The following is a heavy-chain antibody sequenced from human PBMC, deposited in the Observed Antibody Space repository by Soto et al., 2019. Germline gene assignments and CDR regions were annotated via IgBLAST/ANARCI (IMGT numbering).Heavy chain of an antibody. V-gene: IGHV4-34*01. D-gene: IGHD1-26*01. CDR3: ARGLGRAGARGQNFDY. Sequence: SETLSLTCAVYGGSFSGYYWSWIRQPPGKGLEWIGEINHSGSTNYNPSLKSRVTISVDTSKNQFSLKLSSVTAADTAVYYCARGLGRAGARGQNFDYWGQGTLVTVSS. CDR2: INHSGST. CDR1: GGSFSGYY. J-gene: IGHJ4*02.